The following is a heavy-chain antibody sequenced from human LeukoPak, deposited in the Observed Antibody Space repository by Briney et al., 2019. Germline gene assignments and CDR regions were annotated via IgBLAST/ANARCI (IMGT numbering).Heavy chain of an antibody. V-gene: IGHV3-7*01. CDR1: GFTFSSYW. J-gene: IGHJ4*02. CDR2: IKQDGSEK. Sequence: GGSLRLSCAASGFTFSSYWMSWVRQAPGKGLEWVANIKQDGSEKYYVDSVKGRFTISRDNAKNSLYLQMNSRRAEDTAVYYCARVFYQDSGTSYRHLDYWGQGTLVTVSS. CDR3: ARVFYQDSGTSYRHLDY. D-gene: IGHD3-22*01.